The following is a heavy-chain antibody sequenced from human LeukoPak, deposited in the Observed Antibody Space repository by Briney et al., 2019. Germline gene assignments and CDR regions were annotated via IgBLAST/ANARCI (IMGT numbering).Heavy chain of an antibody. V-gene: IGHV1-24*01. CDR1: GYTLTELS. D-gene: IGHD3-22*01. J-gene: IGHJ4*02. Sequence: ASVKVSCKVSGYTLTELSMHWVRQGPGKGLEWLGGSDPEDGETIYAQKFQGRVTMTEDTSTDTAYMELSSLRSEDTAVYYCATVTHYYDSSGYYFHRPIDYWGQGTLVIVSS. CDR2: SDPEDGET. CDR3: ATVTHYYDSSGYYFHRPIDY.